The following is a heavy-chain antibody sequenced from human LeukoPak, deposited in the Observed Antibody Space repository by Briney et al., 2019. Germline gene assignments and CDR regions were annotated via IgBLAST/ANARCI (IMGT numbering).Heavy chain of an antibody. Sequence: GGSLRLSCAASGFTFSSYAMSWVRQAPGKGLEWVSAISGSGGSTYYADSVKGRFTISRDNSKNTLYLQMNSLRAEDTAVYYCAKAAALIAAAGNRFDPWGQGTLVTVSS. D-gene: IGHD6-13*01. V-gene: IGHV3-23*01. J-gene: IGHJ5*02. CDR1: GFTFSSYA. CDR2: ISGSGGST. CDR3: AKAAALIAAAGNRFDP.